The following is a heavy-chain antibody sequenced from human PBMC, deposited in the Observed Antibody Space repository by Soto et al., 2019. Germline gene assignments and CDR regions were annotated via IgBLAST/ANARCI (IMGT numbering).Heavy chain of an antibody. Sequence: QVQLVESGGGVVQPGRSLRLSCAASGFTFSNYGMHWVRQAPGKGLEWVAIIWYDGTNKYYADSVKGRFTISRDNSKNTLYLQMNSLSAEDTAVYYCARGAAQMVRGSSGTPTWFDPWGQGTLVTVSS. D-gene: IGHD3-10*01. CDR1: GFTFSNYG. CDR3: ARGAAQMVRGSSGTPTWFDP. V-gene: IGHV3-33*01. CDR2: IWYDGTNK. J-gene: IGHJ5*02.